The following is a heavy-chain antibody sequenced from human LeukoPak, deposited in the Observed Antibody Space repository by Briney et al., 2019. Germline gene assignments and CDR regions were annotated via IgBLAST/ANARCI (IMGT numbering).Heavy chain of an antibody. CDR1: GFTFSSYA. CDR2: ISYDGSSK. J-gene: IGHJ4*02. Sequence: GGSLRLSCAASGFTFSSYAMHWVRQAPGKGLEWVAVISYDGSSKYYADSVKGRFTISRDNSKNTLYLQMNSLRAEDTAVYYCARVVGAYCGGDCYRHLDYWGQGTLVTVSS. V-gene: IGHV3-30-3*01. CDR3: ARVVGAYCGGDCYRHLDY. D-gene: IGHD2-21*02.